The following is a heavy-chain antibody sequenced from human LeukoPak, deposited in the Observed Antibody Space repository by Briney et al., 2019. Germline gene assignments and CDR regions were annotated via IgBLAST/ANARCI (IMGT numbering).Heavy chain of an antibody. D-gene: IGHD6-13*01. CDR3: ARAAAGTYEDWFDP. Sequence: ASVKVSCKASGYTFTGYYMHWVRQAPGQRVEWMGWINPNSGGTNYAQKFQGRVTMTRDTSISTAYMELSRLRSDDTAVYYCARAAAGTYEDWFDPWGQGTLVTVSS. CDR2: INPNSGGT. J-gene: IGHJ5*02. CDR1: GYTFTGYY. V-gene: IGHV1-2*02.